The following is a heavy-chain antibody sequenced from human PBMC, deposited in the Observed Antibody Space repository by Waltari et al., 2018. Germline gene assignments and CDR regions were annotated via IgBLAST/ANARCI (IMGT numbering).Heavy chain of an antibody. CDR2: INAGNGNT. V-gene: IGHV1-3*03. Sequence: QVQLVQSGAEVKKPGASVKVSCKASGYTFTSYDMHLVRQAPGQRLEWIGWINAGNGNTKYSQEFQGRVTITRDTSASTAYMELSSLRSEDMAVYYCARDRGDPEYYFDYWGQGTLVTVSS. D-gene: IGHD2-21*02. J-gene: IGHJ4*02. CDR1: GYTFTSYD. CDR3: ARDRGDPEYYFDY.